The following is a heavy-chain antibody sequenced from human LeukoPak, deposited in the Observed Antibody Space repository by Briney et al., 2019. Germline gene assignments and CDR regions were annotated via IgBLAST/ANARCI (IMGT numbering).Heavy chain of an antibody. Sequence: SETLSLTCTVSGGSISSYYWSWIRQPPGKGLEWIGYIYYSGSTNYNPSLKSRVTISVDTSKNQFSLKLSSVTAADTAVYYCARVGGNLPWYYYYYYGMDVWGQRTTVTVSS. D-gene: IGHD4-23*01. J-gene: IGHJ6*02. CDR1: GGSISSYY. CDR2: IYYSGST. V-gene: IGHV4-59*01. CDR3: ARVGGNLPWYYYYYYGMDV.